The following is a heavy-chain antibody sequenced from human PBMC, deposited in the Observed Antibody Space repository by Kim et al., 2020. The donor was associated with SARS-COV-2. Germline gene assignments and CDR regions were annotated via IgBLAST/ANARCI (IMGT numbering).Heavy chain of an antibody. CDR2: INPSGGST. CDR1: GYTFTSYY. V-gene: IGHV1-46*01. Sequence: ASVKVSCKASGYTFTSYYMHWVRQAPGQGLEWMGIINPSGGSTSYAQKFQGRVTMTRDTSTSTVYMELSSLRSEDTAVYYCARIYVAGTYCGGDCYSGDAFDIWGQGTMVTVSS. CDR3: ARIYVAGTYCGGDCYSGDAFDI. D-gene: IGHD2-21*01. J-gene: IGHJ3*02.